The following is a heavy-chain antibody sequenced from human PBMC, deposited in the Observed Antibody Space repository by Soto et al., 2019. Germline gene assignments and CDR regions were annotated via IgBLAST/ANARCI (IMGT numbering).Heavy chain of an antibody. CDR2: IIPIFGTA. V-gene: IGHV1-69*13. CDR3: ARGGLTMIVVVPNWFDP. CDR1: GGTFSSYA. D-gene: IGHD3-22*01. Sequence: GASVKVSYKASGGTFSSYAISWVRQAPGQGLEWMGGIIPIFGTANYAQKFQGRVTITADESTSTAYMELSSLRSEDTAVYYCARGGLTMIVVVPNWFDPWGQGTLVTVSS. J-gene: IGHJ5*02.